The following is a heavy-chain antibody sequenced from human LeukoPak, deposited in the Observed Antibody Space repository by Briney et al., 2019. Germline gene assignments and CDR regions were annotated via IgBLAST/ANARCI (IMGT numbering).Heavy chain of an antibody. J-gene: IGHJ4*02. V-gene: IGHV3-53*01. CDR1: GFTVSSNY. D-gene: IGHD2-21*02. Sequence: GGSLRLSCVASGFTVSSNYMSWVRQAPGRGLEWVSVIYRGGNTYYADSVEGRFTISRDNSKNTVYLQMNNLRVEDTAVYYCARGGGDRNRIDYWGQGTLVTVSS. CDR3: ARGGGDRNRIDY. CDR2: IYRGGNT.